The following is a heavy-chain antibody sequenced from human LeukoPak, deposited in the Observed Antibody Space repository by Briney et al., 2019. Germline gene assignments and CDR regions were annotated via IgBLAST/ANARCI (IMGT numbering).Heavy chain of an antibody. Sequence: GGSLRLSCAASGFTFSCDAMTWGRQARGGGLELVSTFTGSADRRYHAASLRHRFTISGDYSNNTVHLQLNIQRAEDTAMYYCAKGPQLGSGYHPDYWGQGTMVTVSS. J-gene: IGHJ4*02. CDR1: GFTFSCDA. V-gene: IGHV3-23*01. CDR3: AKGPQLGSGYHPDY. CDR2: FTGSADRR. D-gene: IGHD3-22*01.